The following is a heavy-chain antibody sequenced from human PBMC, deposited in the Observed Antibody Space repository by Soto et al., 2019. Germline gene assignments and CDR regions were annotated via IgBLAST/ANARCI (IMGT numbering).Heavy chain of an antibody. CDR2: ISSTGDDI. Sequence: EVQLMESGGGLVYPGASLRLSCETSGFSFRDHSMNWVRQAPGKGLQWVSYISSTGDDIHYADSVKGRFTVSRDNAKNALFLQMNRLRDDDSAIYYCARLPKGSVVTGWGQGTLVTVSS. V-gene: IGHV3-48*02. CDR3: ARLPKGSVVTG. D-gene: IGHD2-21*02. CDR1: GFSFRDHS. J-gene: IGHJ4*02.